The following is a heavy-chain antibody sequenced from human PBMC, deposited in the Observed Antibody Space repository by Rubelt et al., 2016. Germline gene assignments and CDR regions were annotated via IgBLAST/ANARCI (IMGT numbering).Heavy chain of an antibody. Sequence: QLQLQESGPGLVKPSETLSLTCTVSGGSISSSSYYWGWIRQPPGKGLEWIGSIYYSGSTYYNPSLKSRVTISVDTSKNQFSLKLSSVTAADTAVYYCVRLRRTLYWFDPWGQGTLVTVSS. V-gene: IGHV4-39*01. CDR1: GGSISSSSYY. CDR3: VRLRRTLYWFDP. J-gene: IGHJ5*02. D-gene: IGHD2-15*01. CDR2: IYYSGST.